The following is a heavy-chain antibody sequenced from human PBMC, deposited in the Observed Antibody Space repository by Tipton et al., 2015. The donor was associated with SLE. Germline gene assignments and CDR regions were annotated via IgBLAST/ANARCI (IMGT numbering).Heavy chain of an antibody. D-gene: IGHD5-18*01. CDR2: IYYGGST. V-gene: IGHV4-61*01. Sequence: TLSLTCTVSGGSISSGSYYWSWIRQPPGKGLEWIGYIYYGGSTDYNPSLKSRVTISVDTSKNQFSLKLSSVTAADTAVYYCATLPPGYARNYWGQGTLVTVSS. CDR1: GGSISSGSYY. J-gene: IGHJ4*02. CDR3: ATLPPGYARNY.